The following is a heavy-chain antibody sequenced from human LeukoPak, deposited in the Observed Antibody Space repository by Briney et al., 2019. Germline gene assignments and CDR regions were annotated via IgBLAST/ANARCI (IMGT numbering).Heavy chain of an antibody. CDR2: ISRSGDST. Sequence: PGGSLRLSCAASGFTFSNYAMTWVRQAPGKGLEWVSSISRSGDSTYYADSVKGRFTISRDNSKNTLYLQMDSLRAEDTALYYCAKCITWNTQYPIDYWGQGTLVTVSS. CDR1: GFTFSNYA. J-gene: IGHJ4*02. V-gene: IGHV3-23*01. D-gene: IGHD3-16*01. CDR3: AKCITWNTQYPIDY.